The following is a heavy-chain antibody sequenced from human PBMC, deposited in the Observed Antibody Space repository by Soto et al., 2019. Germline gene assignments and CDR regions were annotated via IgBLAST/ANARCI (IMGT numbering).Heavy chain of an antibody. V-gene: IGHV3-21*01. CDR3: ARGSAADFDY. CDR2: ISSSSSYI. D-gene: IGHD6-25*01. Sequence: GGSLRLSCAASGFTFSSYSINWVRQAPGKGLEWVSSISSSSSYIYYADSVKGRFNISRDNAKNSLYLQMNSLRAEDTAVYYCARGSAADFDYWGQGTLVTVSS. J-gene: IGHJ4*02. CDR1: GFTFSSYS.